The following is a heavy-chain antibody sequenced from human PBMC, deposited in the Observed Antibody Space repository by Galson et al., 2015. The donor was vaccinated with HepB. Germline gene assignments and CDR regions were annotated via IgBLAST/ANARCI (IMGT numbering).Heavy chain of an antibody. CDR1: GYTFTSYG. V-gene: IGHV1-18*01. D-gene: IGHD2-15*01. CDR2: ISAYNGNT. CDR3: ARERDQGPVASPLIDY. Sequence: SVKVSCKASGYTFTSYGISWVRQAPGQGLEWMGWISAYNGNTNYAQKLQGRVTMTTDTSTSTAYMELRSLRSDDTAVYYCARERDQGPVASPLIDYWGQGTLVTVSS. J-gene: IGHJ4*02.